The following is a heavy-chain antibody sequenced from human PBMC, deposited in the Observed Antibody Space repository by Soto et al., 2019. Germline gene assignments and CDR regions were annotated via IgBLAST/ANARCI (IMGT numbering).Heavy chain of an antibody. J-gene: IGHJ6*04. Sequence: GASVKVSCKASGYTFTSYDINWVRQATGQGLEWMGWMNPNSGNTGYAQKFQGRVTMTRNTSISTAYMELSSLRSEDTAVYYCAREPYFCSSNSCYLGNGWFGGYYYYGMDVWGKGTTVTVSS. V-gene: IGHV1-8*01. D-gene: IGHD2-2*01. CDR1: GYTFTSYD. CDR2: MNPNSGNT. CDR3: AREPYFCSSNSCYLGNGWFGGYYYYGMDV.